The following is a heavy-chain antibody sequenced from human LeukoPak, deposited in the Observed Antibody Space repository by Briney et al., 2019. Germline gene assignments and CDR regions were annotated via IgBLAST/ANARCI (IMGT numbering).Heavy chain of an antibody. CDR3: ARAQVDFVSSTSCYEDY. D-gene: IGHD2-2*01. Sequence: SETLSLTCTVSGGSISSSSYYWGWIRQPPGKGLEWIGSIYYSGNTYYNPSLKSRVTISVDTSKNQFSLKLSSVTAADTAVYYCARAQVDFVSSTSCYEDYWGQGTLVTVSS. CDR1: GGSISSSSYY. CDR2: IYYSGNT. J-gene: IGHJ4*02. V-gene: IGHV4-39*07.